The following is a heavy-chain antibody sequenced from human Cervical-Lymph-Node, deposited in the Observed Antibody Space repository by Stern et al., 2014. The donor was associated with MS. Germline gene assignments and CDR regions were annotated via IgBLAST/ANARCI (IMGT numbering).Heavy chain of an antibody. V-gene: IGHV1-46*01. CDR3: AREVAGHRLGMMDV. Sequence: VQLVESGAEVKTPGASVKLSCKASGYPFTSYYMHWVRQAPGLGLEWMGIINPSGGSTNYAQKFQGRVTMTRDTSTSTVYMELNSLRSEDTAVYYCAREVAGHRLGMMDVWGQGTSVTVSS. CDR1: GYPFTSYY. CDR2: INPSGGST. J-gene: IGHJ6*02. D-gene: IGHD6-19*01.